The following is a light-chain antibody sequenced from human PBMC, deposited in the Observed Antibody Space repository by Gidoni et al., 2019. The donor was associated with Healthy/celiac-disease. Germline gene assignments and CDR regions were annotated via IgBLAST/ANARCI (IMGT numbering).Light chain of an antibody. Sequence: SYELTPPPSVSVSPGQTARITCSGDALPKQYAYWYQQKPGQAPVLVIYKDSERPSGIPERFSGSSSGTTVTLTISGVQAEDEADYYCQSADSSNYVFGTGTKVTVL. CDR1: ALPKQY. CDR2: KDS. CDR3: QSADSSNYV. J-gene: IGLJ1*01. V-gene: IGLV3-25*03.